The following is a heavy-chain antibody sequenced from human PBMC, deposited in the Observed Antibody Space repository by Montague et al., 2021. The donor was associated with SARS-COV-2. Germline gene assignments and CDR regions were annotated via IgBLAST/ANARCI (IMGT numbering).Heavy chain of an antibody. J-gene: IGHJ4*02. D-gene: IGHD6-19*01. CDR2: IYYRGST. CDR3: ATQEDPSGWIPGPFDF. Sequence: TLSLTCTVSGGSISSSSYYWAWIRQPPGKGLEWIGSIYYRGSTYYNPFLKSRVFISVDTSKNQLSLTLTSVTAADTAVYYCATQEDPSGWIPGPFDFWGQGTLLSVSS. V-gene: IGHV4-39*01. CDR1: GGSISSSSYY.